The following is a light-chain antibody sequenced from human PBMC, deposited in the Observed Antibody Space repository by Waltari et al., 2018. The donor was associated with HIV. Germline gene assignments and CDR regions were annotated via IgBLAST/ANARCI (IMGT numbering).Light chain of an antibody. CDR3: AAWDDSLSGPGV. CDR2: RNN. Sequence: QSVLTQPPSASGTPGQRVTISCSGSSSNIGRNYVYWYQQLPGTAPKPLIYRNNQRPSGVPDRFSGSKSGTSASLAISGLRSEDEADYYCAAWDDSLSGPGVFGGGTKLTVL. CDR1: SSNIGRNY. J-gene: IGLJ2*01. V-gene: IGLV1-47*01.